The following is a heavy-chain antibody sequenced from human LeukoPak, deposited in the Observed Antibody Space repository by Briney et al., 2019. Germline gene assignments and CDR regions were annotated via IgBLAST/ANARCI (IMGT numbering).Heavy chain of an antibody. CDR1: GFSFSSHS. V-gene: IGHV3-48*01. Sequence: PGGSLRLSCAAPGFSFSSHSMNWGRQAPGGGLEWVSYISSSSSTIYYADSVKSRFTISRDNTKNSLYLQKNSLRAEDTAVYYCAKARGYSYGHFDYWGQGTLVTVSS. D-gene: IGHD5-18*01. CDR3: AKARGYSYGHFDY. J-gene: IGHJ4*02. CDR2: ISSSSSTI.